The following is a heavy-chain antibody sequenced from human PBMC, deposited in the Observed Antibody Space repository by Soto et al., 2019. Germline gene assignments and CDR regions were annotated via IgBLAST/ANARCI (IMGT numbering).Heavy chain of an antibody. V-gene: IGHV5-10-1*01. CDR3: ASYAMVWRLIQRGMDG. Sequence: DSLKICCKGSGYRFTRYWISWARQMPGNGLEWMGRIDPSDSYTNYSPSFQGHVTISADKSISTAYLQWSSLTASDTAMYYCASYAMVWRLIQRGMDGCGQAARNTIST. D-gene: IGHD3-10*01. CDR1: GYRFTRYW. J-gene: IGHJ6*01. CDR2: IDPSDSYT.